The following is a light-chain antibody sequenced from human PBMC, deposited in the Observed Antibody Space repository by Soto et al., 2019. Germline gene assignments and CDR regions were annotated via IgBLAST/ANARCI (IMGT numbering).Light chain of an antibody. CDR2: EVS. J-gene: IGLJ2*01. CDR3: SSFAGNNKLV. Sequence: QSVLTQPPSASGSPGQSVTISCTGTSSDVGGYNYVSWYQQQPGNAPKLMISEVSKRPSGVPDRFSGSKSGNTAYLTVSGLQAEDEADEYGSSFAGNNKLVFGGGTKVPVL. CDR1: SSDVGGYNY. V-gene: IGLV2-8*01.